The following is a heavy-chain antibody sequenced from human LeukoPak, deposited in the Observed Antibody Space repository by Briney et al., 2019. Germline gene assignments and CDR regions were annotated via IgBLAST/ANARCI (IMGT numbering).Heavy chain of an antibody. Sequence: PGGSLRLSCAASGFTFSDAWVSWVCQAPGQGLEWIGRIKSETNGGTIDYAAPVNGRFTLSRDDTKHTLELQMYSLKTDDTVVYYCSAGTGRSDFDNWGQGTLVIVSS. V-gene: IGHV3-15*01. CDR1: GFTFSDAW. J-gene: IGHJ4*02. D-gene: IGHD1-1*01. CDR2: IKSETNGGTI. CDR3: SAGTGRSDFDN.